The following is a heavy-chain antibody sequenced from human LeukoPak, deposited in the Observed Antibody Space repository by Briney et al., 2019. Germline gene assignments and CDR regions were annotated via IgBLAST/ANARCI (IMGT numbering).Heavy chain of an antibody. CDR2: IYPGDSDT. J-gene: IGHJ4*02. V-gene: IGHV5-51*01. D-gene: IGHD2-2*01. Sequence: GESLQISCQGSGYSFTSYWIGWVRQMPGKGLEWMGIIYPGDSDTRYSPSFQGQVTISADKSISTAYLQWSSLKASDTAMYYCAREYCSSTSCYFDYWGQGTLVTVSS. CDR3: AREYCSSTSCYFDY. CDR1: GYSFTSYW.